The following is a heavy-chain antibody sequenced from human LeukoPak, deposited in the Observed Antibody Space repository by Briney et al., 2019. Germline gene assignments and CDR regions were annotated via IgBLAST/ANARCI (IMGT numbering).Heavy chain of an antibody. CDR1: GYTFISFY. CDR2: IKPSGGDT. Sequence: ASVKVSCKASGYTFISFYLHWVRQAPGQGLEWMGLIKPSGGDTSFAQKFQARVTLTRDTSTSTVYMELSSLTFEDTAVYYCARDWSESGIAVADYFDYWGQGTLVTVSS. J-gene: IGHJ4*02. D-gene: IGHD6-19*01. V-gene: IGHV1-46*01. CDR3: ARDWSESGIAVADYFDY.